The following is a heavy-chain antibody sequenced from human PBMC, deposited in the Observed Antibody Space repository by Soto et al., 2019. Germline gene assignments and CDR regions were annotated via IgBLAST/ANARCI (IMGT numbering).Heavy chain of an antibody. V-gene: IGHV3-33*01. J-gene: IGHJ4*01. CDR3: ARDWYCNRKRCYGLFEY. Sequence: GGSLRLSCAASGFAFSSYGMHWVRQAPGKGLEWVAVIWYDGSNKYYADSVKGRFTISRDNSKNTLYLQMNSLRAEDTAVYFCARDWYCNRKRCYGLFEYWGPGT. D-gene: IGHD2-2*01. CDR2: IWYDGSNK. CDR1: GFAFSSYG.